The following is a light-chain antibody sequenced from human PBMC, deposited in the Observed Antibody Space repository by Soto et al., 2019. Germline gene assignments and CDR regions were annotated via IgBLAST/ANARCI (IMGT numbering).Light chain of an antibody. Sequence: EIVLTQSPATLSLSPGERATLSCRASQSVSTYLAWFQQLPGQALRLLIYDASNRATGIPARFSGSGSGTDFTLTISSLEPEDFAVYYCRQRSNWPRTFGQGTKVDIK. V-gene: IGKV3-11*01. CDR1: QSVSTY. J-gene: IGKJ1*01. CDR2: DAS. CDR3: RQRSNWPRT.